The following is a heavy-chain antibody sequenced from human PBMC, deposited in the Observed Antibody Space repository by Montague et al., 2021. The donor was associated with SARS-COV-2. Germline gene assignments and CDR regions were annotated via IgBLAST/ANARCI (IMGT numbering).Heavy chain of an antibody. J-gene: IGHJ5*02. D-gene: IGHD3-10*01. CDR3: ARSMIRGGLNWFDP. CDR1: GASISYGGYT. V-gene: IGHV4-30-2*01. CDR2: IYQSGTT. Sequence: TLSLTCAVSGASISYGGYTWSWIRRPPGKGLEWIGYIYQSGTTRYNPSLKSRVTMSVDKSKNQFSLQLTSVIAADTAIYFCARSMIRGGLNWFDPWGQGTLVTVSS.